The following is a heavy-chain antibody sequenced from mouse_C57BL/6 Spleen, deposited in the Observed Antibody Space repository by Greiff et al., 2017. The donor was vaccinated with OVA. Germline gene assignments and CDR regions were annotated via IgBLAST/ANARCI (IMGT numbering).Heavy chain of an antibody. Sequence: VKLVESGPGLVQPSQSLSITCTVSGFSLTSYGVHWVRQSPGKGLEWLGVIWSGGSTDYNADVISRLSNSKDNSKSQVFCKMNSLQADDTAIYYCSRYYGSRDWYFDVWGTGTTVTVSS. CDR3: SRYYGSRDWYFDV. D-gene: IGHD1-1*01. CDR2: IWSGGST. J-gene: IGHJ1*03. CDR1: GFSLTSYG. V-gene: IGHV2-2*01.